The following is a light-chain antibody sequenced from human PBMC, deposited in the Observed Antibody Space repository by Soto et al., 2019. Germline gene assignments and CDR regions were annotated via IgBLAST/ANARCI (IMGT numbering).Light chain of an antibody. CDR1: QSVSGSY. CDR2: GVS. CDR3: QQYDDPPYT. Sequence: EIVLTQSPGTLSLSPGGRVTLSCRASQSVSGSYLGWYQQKPGQAPTLRMYGVSSRATGIPDRFSGSGSGTYVTLTISRLENDSIAVYYCQQYDDPPYTFVQGTKLEVK. V-gene: IGKV3-20*01. J-gene: IGKJ2*01.